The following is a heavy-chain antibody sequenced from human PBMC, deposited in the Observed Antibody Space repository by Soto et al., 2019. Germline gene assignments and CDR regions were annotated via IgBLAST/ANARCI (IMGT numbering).Heavy chain of an antibody. CDR3: AKGRITSYYDGLDY. Sequence: PWGSLRLSCAASGFTFSSYAMHWVRQAPGKGLEWVAVISYDGSNKYYADSVKGRFTISRDNSKNTLHLQMNSLRAEDTAVYYCAKGRITSYYDGLDYWGQGTQVNVSS. J-gene: IGHJ4*02. V-gene: IGHV3-30-3*01. D-gene: IGHD2-2*01. CDR2: ISYDGSNK. CDR1: GFTFSSYA.